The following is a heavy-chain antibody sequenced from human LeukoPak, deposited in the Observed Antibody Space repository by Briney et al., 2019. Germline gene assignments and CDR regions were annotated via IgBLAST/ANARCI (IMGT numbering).Heavy chain of an antibody. V-gene: IGHV3-11*04. CDR3: ARDYVQDY. CDR1: GFTFSDSY. D-gene: IGHD3-16*01. CDR2: ISNSGSSI. Sequence: PGGSLRLSCAASGFTFSDSYMTWIRQAPGKGLEWVSYISNSGSSIYYADSVKGRFTTSRDNAKNSLYLQMNSLRDEDTAVYYCARDYVQDYWGQGTLVTVSS. J-gene: IGHJ4*02.